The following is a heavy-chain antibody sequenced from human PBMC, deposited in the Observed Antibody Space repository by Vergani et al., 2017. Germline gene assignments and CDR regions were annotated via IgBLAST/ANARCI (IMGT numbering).Heavy chain of an antibody. V-gene: IGHV3-20*04. CDR2: VNWNGVGS. Sequence: EVQLVESGGRVVRPGGSLRLSCIASGFKFDDYGMNWVRHVPGKGLEWVAGVNWNGVGSAYADSVRGRFIISRDNAKNCLFLQMNSLRVEDTALYYCATIDSSGYYPSYNVPDYWGQGTQVTVSS. J-gene: IGHJ4*02. D-gene: IGHD3-22*01. CDR1: GFKFDDYG. CDR3: ATIDSSGYYPSYNVPDY.